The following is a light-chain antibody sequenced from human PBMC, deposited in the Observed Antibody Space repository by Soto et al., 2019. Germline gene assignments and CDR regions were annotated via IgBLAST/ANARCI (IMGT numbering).Light chain of an antibody. Sequence: DIQLTQSPSSVSASIGDRVTISCRASQSIYKWLVWYQQKPGKAPKLLIYAASSLQSGVPSRFSGSGYGTECTLTISSLQPEDSATYYCQQADSFPLTFGGGTEVAI. V-gene: IGKV1-12*01. CDR3: QQADSFPLT. J-gene: IGKJ4*01. CDR1: QSIYKW. CDR2: AAS.